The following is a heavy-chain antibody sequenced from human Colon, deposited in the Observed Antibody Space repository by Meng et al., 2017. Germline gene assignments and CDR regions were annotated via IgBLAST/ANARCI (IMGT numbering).Heavy chain of an antibody. CDR2: VTYDGTKQ. Sequence: LVQSGGGVVQPGTSLRLSCSASGFNFRELGLHWVRQAPGKGLEWVAAVTYDGTKQYYADSVKGRFIISRDNSDNTLYLQMGSLKPDDTAIYYCAKEWSSSYAYYDAWGQGTLVTVSS. J-gene: IGHJ5*01. CDR3: AKEWSSSYAYYDA. CDR1: GFNFRELG. V-gene: IGHV3-30*04. D-gene: IGHD2-21*01.